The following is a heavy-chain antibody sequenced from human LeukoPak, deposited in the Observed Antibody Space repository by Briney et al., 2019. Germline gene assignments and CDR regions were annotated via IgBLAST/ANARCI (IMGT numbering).Heavy chain of an antibody. CDR3: ATESWWELPRAFFDY. Sequence: GRSLRLSCAASGFTFSSYAMHWVRQAPGKGLEWVAVISYDGSNKYYADPVKGRFTISRDNSKNTLYLQMNSLRAEDTAVYYCATESWWELPRAFFDYWGQGTLVTVSS. V-gene: IGHV3-30-3*01. CDR2: ISYDGSNK. CDR1: GFTFSSYA. D-gene: IGHD1-26*01. J-gene: IGHJ4*02.